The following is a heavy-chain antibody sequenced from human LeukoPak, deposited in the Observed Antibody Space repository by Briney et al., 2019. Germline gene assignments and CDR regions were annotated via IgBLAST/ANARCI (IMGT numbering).Heavy chain of an antibody. V-gene: IGHV3-23*01. CDR1: GFTFSSYA. J-gene: IGHJ5*02. Sequence: PGGSLRLSCAASGFTFSSYAMSWVRQAPGKGLEWVSAISGSGGSTYYADSVKGRFTISRDNSKNTLYLQMNSLRAEDTAVYYCARQLGVMYSSGWIRGWFDPWGQGTLVTVSS. D-gene: IGHD6-19*01. CDR2: ISGSGGST. CDR3: ARQLGVMYSSGWIRGWFDP.